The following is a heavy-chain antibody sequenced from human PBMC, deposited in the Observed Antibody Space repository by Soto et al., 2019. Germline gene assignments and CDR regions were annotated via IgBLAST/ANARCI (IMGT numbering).Heavy chain of an antibody. CDR1: GFTFSSYG. CDR3: AKDLLGPGRAYGMDV. J-gene: IGHJ6*02. Sequence: QVQLVESGGGVVQPGRSLRLSCAASGFTFSSYGMHWVRQAPGKGLEWVAVISYDGSNKYYADSVKGRFTISRDNSKNSLNLHMNSLRAEDTAVYYCAKDLLGPGRAYGMDVWGQGTTVTVSS. CDR2: ISYDGSNK. D-gene: IGHD7-27*01. V-gene: IGHV3-30*18.